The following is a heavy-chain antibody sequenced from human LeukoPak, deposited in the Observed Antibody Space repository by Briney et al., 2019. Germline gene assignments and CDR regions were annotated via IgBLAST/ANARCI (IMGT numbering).Heavy chain of an antibody. CDR2: ISGSGCST. D-gene: IGHD5-24*01. Sequence: PGGSLRLSCAASGFTFSSYAMGWVRQAPGKGLEGVSAISGSGCSTYYADSVKGRFTISRDNSKNTLYLQMTSLRAEDTAVYYCAKRRDGYRTGFDYWGQGTLVTVSS. J-gene: IGHJ4*02. CDR3: AKRRDGYRTGFDY. CDR1: GFTFSSYA. V-gene: IGHV3-23*01.